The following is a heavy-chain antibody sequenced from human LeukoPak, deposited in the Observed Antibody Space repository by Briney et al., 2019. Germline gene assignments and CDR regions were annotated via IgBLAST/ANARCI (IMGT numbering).Heavy chain of an antibody. J-gene: IGHJ3*02. CDR3: GRDPGYGALDI. CDR1: GFTFSNSY. CDR2: INPDGSQR. D-gene: IGHD5-18*01. V-gene: IGHV3-7*01. Sequence: GGSLRLSCAASGFTFSNSYMSWVRQAPGKGREGVAIINPDGSQRSFVDSVKGRFAIARDNAKDSLYLQMNSLSAEDTAVYYWGRDPGYGALDIWGQGTTVTVSS.